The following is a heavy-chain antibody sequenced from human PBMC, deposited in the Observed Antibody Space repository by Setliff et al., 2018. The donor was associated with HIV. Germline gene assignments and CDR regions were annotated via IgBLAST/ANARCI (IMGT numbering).Heavy chain of an antibody. J-gene: IGHJ3*02. CDR2: VIPIFDKT. D-gene: IGHD3-10*01. CDR3: AREGGKLWFGELLYAFDI. V-gene: IGHV1-69*13. CDR1: GGTFSNYA. Sequence: SVKVSCKSSGGTFSNYAFSWVRQAPAQGLEWMGGVIPIFDKTTYAQKFQGRVTITADEAPNTVFMELSNLRSDDTAVYYCAREGGKLWFGELLYAFDIWGQGTMVTV.